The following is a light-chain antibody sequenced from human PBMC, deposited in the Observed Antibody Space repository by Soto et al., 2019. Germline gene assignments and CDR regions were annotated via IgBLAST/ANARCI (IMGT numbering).Light chain of an antibody. CDR3: QQRNTWPPIT. Sequence: EVVLTQSPVTLSLSPGERATLSCRASQSFRGLLAWYQQKPGQAPRLLIYDAYNRATGIPPRFSGSGSGTDFTLTISSLEPEDSAVYYCQQRNTWPPITFGQGTRLEIK. CDR2: DAY. V-gene: IGKV3-11*01. CDR1: QSFRGL. J-gene: IGKJ5*01.